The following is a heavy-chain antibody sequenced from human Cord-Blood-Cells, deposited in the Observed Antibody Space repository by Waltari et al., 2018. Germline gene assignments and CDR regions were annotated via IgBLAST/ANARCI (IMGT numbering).Heavy chain of an antibody. CDR3: ARGAGYSSTSRMDV. CDR2: INPNSGGT. V-gene: IGHV1-2*04. D-gene: IGHD6-13*01. Sequence: QVQLVQSGAEVKKPGASVKVSCKASGYTFTGYYMHWVRQAPGQGLEWMGWINPNSGGTNYAQKVQGWVTMTRDTSISTAYMELSRLRSDDTAVYYCARGAGYSSTSRMDVWGQGTTVTVSS. J-gene: IGHJ6*02. CDR1: GYTFTGYY.